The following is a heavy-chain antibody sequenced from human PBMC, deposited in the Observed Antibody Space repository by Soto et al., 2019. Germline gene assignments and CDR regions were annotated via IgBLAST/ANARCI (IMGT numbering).Heavy chain of an antibody. J-gene: IGHJ4*02. Sequence: GGSLRLSCAASGFSFSTSWVNWVRQTPGKGLERVANINPEGNSTYYVDSVKGRLTISRDNATSSLYLQMNSMRADDTALYYFTRASREPVSVNLDQEALDAVSS. CDR1: GFSFSTSW. V-gene: IGHV3-7*03. CDR3: TRASREPVSVN. CDR2: INPEGNST. D-gene: IGHD6-19*01.